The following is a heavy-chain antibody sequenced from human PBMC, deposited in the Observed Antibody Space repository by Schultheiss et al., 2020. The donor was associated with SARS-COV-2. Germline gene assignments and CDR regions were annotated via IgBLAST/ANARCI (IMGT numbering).Heavy chain of an antibody. CDR2: IYHSGST. Sequence: SETLSLTCAVSGYSISSGYYWGWIRQPPGKGLEWIGSIYHSGSTYYNPSLKSRVTKSVDTSKNQFSLKLSSVTAADTAVYYCARAGYIGDGAFDIWGQGTMVTVSS. V-gene: IGHV4-38-2*01. CDR3: ARAGYIGDGAFDI. D-gene: IGHD5-12*01. J-gene: IGHJ3*02. CDR1: GYSISSGYY.